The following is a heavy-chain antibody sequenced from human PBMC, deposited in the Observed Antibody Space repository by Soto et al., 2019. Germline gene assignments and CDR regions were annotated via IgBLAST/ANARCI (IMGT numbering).Heavy chain of an antibody. CDR1: GGSISSGGYY. CDR3: ARDLRVSRYGTNWFDP. Sequence: LSLTCTVSGGSISSGGYYWSWIRQHPGKGLEWIGYIYYSGSTYYNPSLKSRVTISVDTSKNQFSLKLSSVTAADTAVYYCARDLRVSRYGTNWFDPWGQGTLVTVSS. V-gene: IGHV4-31*03. CDR2: IYYSGST. D-gene: IGHD5-18*01. J-gene: IGHJ5*02.